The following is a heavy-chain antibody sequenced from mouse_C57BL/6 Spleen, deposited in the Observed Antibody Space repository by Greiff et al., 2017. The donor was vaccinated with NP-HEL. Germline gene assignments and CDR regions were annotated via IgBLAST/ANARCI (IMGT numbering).Heavy chain of an antibody. Sequence: VQLQQSGTVLARPGASVKMSCKTSGYTFTSYWMHWVKQRPGQGLEWIGAIYPGNSDTSYNQKFKGKATLTAVTSASTAYMELSSLTNEDSAVYYCTRSSSYEFAGWGQGALVTVSA. CDR3: TRSSSYEFAG. CDR2: IYPGNSDT. J-gene: IGHJ3*01. V-gene: IGHV1-5*01. D-gene: IGHD1-1*01. CDR1: GYTFTSYW.